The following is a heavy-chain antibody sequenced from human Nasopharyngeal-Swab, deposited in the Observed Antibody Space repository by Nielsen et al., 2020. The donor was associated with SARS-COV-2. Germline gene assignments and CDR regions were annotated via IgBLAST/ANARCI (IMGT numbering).Heavy chain of an antibody. Sequence: PGKGLEWIGSIYYSGSTYYNPSLKSRVTISVDTSKNQFSLKLSSVTAADTAVYYCARAIFGVVIIFNYYYMDVWGKGTTVTVSS. V-gene: IGHV4-39*07. CDR3: ARAIFGVVIIFNYYYMDV. J-gene: IGHJ6*03. D-gene: IGHD3-3*01. CDR2: IYYSGST.